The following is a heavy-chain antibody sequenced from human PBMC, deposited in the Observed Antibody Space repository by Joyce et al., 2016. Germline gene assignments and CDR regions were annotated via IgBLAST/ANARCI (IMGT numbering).Heavy chain of an antibody. CDR2: LYPGDSET. D-gene: IGHD2-2*03. J-gene: IGHJ5*02. Sequence: DVQLVQSGADMKKPGESLKISCQGSGYSFTSTWIGWVRQMPGEGLEWMGVLYPGDSETRYKPSFQGHVSISADKSISTAYLQWVSLRASDSAMYYCARWIRSGDYNWFDRWGQGTLVTVSS. CDR3: ARWIRSGDYNWFDR. V-gene: IGHV5-51*01. CDR1: GYSFTSTW.